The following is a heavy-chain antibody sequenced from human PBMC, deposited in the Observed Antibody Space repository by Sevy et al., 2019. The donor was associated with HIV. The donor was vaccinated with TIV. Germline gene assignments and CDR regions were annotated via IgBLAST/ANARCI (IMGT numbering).Heavy chain of an antibody. CDR3: ARVPRGQLWYSGSLGGYYYHMDV. J-gene: IGHJ6*03. D-gene: IGHD3-16*01. V-gene: IGHV4-61*01. CDR1: GGSVSSGTYY. CDR2: IYKTGST. Sequence: SETLSLSCSVSGGSVSSGTYYWSWIRQPPGKGLEWIGNIYKTGSTNYKLSLQSRVTISVDTSTNRFSLRLRSVTAADTAVYYCARVPRGQLWYSGSLGGYYYHMDVWGKGTTVTVSS.